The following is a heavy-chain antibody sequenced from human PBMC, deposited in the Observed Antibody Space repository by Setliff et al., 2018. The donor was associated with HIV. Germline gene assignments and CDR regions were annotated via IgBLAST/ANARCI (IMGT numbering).Heavy chain of an antibody. CDR2: INANTGNP. D-gene: IGHD3-10*01. Sequence: GASVKVSCKASADTFTNCLINWVRQAPGRGLGLMGWINANTGNPRYAPGFTGRFVFSLDTSATTAHLQINGLKTDDTAVYYCARDYNYASGTYNWFDPWGQGTLVTVSS. CDR1: ADTFTNCL. CDR3: ARDYNYASGTYNWFDP. V-gene: IGHV7-4-1*02. J-gene: IGHJ5*02.